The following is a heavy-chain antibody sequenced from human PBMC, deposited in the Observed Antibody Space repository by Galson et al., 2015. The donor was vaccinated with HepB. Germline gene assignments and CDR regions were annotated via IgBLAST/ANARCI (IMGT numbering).Heavy chain of an antibody. Sequence: QSGAEVKKPGESLKISCKGSGYSFTSYWIGWVRQMPGKGLEWMGIIYPGDSDTRYSPSFQGQVTISADKSISTAYLQWSSLKASDTAMYYCARNYYDSSGYYEVAFDIWGQGTMVTVSS. CDR2: IYPGDSDT. CDR3: ARNYYDSSGYYEVAFDI. D-gene: IGHD3-22*01. J-gene: IGHJ3*02. CDR1: GYSFTSYW. V-gene: IGHV5-51*01.